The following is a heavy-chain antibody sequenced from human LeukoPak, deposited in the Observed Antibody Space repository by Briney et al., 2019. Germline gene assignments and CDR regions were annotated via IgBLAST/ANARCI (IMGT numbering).Heavy chain of an antibody. J-gene: IGHJ4*02. D-gene: IGHD6-25*01. Sequence: GGSLRLSCAASGFTFSSYSMNWVRQAPGKGLEWVSSISSGSTYTYYADSVKGRFTISRDNAQNSMYLQMNSLRAEDTAVYYCARDRAADSWGQGTLVTVSS. CDR2: ISSGSTYT. V-gene: IGHV3-21*01. CDR3: ARDRAADS. CDR1: GFTFSSYS.